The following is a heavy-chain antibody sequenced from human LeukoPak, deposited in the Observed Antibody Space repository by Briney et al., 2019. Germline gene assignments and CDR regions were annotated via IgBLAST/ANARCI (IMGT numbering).Heavy chain of an antibody. CDR1: GFTFDDYA. V-gene: IGHV4-59*01. J-gene: IGHJ4*02. CDR3: ARERDGYPSHYFDY. CDR2: IYYSGST. D-gene: IGHD5-24*01. Sequence: GSLRLSCAASGFTFDDYAMHWVRQAPGKGLEWIGYIYYSGSTNYNPSLKSRVTISVDTSKNQFSLKLSSVTAADTAVYYCARERDGYPSHYFDYWGQGTLVTVSS.